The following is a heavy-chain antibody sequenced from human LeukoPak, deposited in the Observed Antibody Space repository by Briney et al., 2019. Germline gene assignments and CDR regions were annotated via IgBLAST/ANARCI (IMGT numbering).Heavy chain of an antibody. Sequence: GGSLRLSCVASGFTFSNYAMNWVRQTPGKGLEWVSVISGSGGSTYYADSVKGRFTISRDNVKNYLFLQMNSLSAEDTALYYCVRSITMFQHWGQGTLVTVSS. CDR3: VRSITMFQH. CDR1: GFTFSNYA. J-gene: IGHJ1*01. CDR2: ISGSGGST. V-gene: IGHV3-23*01. D-gene: IGHD3-10*01.